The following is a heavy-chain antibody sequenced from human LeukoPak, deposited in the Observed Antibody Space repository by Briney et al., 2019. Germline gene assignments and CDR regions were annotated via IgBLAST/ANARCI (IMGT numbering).Heavy chain of an antibody. CDR3: ARGGDYYGSSGWFDP. CDR2: IYYSGST. Sequence: SETLSLTCTVSGGSISSYYWSWIRQPPGKGLEWIGYIYYSGSTNYNPSLKSRVTISVDTSKNQFSLKLSSVTAADTAVYYCARGGDYYGSSGWFDPWGQGTLVTVSS. J-gene: IGHJ5*02. D-gene: IGHD3-10*01. V-gene: IGHV4-59*12. CDR1: GGSISSYY.